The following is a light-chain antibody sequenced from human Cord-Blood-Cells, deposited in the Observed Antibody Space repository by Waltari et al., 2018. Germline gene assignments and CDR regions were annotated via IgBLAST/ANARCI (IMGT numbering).Light chain of an antibody. CDR2: DAS. Sequence: EIVLTQSPATLSLPPGERATLSCRASQSVSSSLAWYQQKPGQAPRLLIYDASNRATGIPARFSGSGSGTDFTLTISSLEPEDFAVYYCQQRSNWPPWTFGQGTKVEIK. CDR3: QQRSNWPPWT. CDR1: QSVSSS. J-gene: IGKJ1*01. V-gene: IGKV3-11*01.